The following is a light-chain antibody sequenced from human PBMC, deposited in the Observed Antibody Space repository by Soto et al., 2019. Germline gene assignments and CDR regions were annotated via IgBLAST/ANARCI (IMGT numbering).Light chain of an antibody. CDR3: SSHGGNSPYV. CDR1: TSDIGGYNY. CDR2: EVN. J-gene: IGLJ1*01. Sequence: QSVLTQPPSASGSPGQLVAISCTGTTSDIGGYNYVSWYQQHPGKAPKLMIYEVNKRPSGVPDRFSGSKSGNTASLTVSGLQAEDEADYYCSSHGGNSPYVFGTGTKLTVL. V-gene: IGLV2-8*01.